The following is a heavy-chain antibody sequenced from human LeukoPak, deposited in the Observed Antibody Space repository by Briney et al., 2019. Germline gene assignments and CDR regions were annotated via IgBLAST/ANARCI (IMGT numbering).Heavy chain of an antibody. CDR1: GFTFSSYG. V-gene: IGHV3-30*18. CDR2: ISYDGSNK. CDR3: AKEGGAYGEGYYFDY. D-gene: IGHD4-17*01. J-gene: IGHJ4*02. Sequence: GGSLRLSCAASGFTFSSYGMHWVRQAPGKGLEWVAVISYDGSNKYYADSVKGRFTISRDNSKNTLYLQTNSLRAEDTAVYYCAKEGGAYGEGYYFDYWGQGTLVTVSS.